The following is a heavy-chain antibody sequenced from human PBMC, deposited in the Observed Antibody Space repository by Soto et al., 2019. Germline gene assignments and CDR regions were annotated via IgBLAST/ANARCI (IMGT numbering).Heavy chain of an antibody. CDR2: TYYRSKWYN. J-gene: IGHJ3*02. V-gene: IGHV6-1*01. CDR1: GDSVSSNSAA. D-gene: IGHD7-27*01. CDR3: ARARGVEVIGDGAFDI. Sequence: SQTLSLTCAISGDSVSSNSAAWNWIRQSPSRGLEWLGRTYYRSKWYNDYAVSVKSRITINPDTSKNQFSLQLNSVTPEDTAVYYCARARGVEVIGDGAFDIWGQGTMVTVSS.